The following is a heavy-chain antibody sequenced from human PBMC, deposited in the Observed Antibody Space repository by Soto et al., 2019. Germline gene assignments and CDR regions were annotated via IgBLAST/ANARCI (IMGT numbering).Heavy chain of an antibody. CDR2: INPNSGGT. J-gene: IGHJ6*02. D-gene: IGHD2-2*01. Sequence: ASVKVSCKASGYTFTGYYMHWVRQAPGQGLEWMGWINPNSGGTNYAQKFQGWVTMTRDTSTSTAYMELSRLRSDDTAVYYCARGHVVVPAATSSHDYYYYYGMDVWGQGTTVTVSS. V-gene: IGHV1-2*04. CDR3: ARGHVVVPAATSSHDYYYYYGMDV. CDR1: GYTFTGYY.